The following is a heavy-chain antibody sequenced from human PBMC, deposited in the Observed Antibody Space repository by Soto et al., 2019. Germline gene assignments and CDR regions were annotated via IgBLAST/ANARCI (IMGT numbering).Heavy chain of an antibody. CDR1: GFTFSSYA. CDR2: ISYDGSNK. J-gene: IGHJ4*02. V-gene: IGHV3-30-3*01. Sequence: QVQLVESGGGVVKPGRSLRLSCAASGFTFSSYAMHWVRQAPGKGLEWVAVISYDGSNKYYADSVKGRFTISRDNSKNTLYLQMNSLRAEDTAVYYCARDPGYSSGWYYSRPYYFDYWGQGTLVTVSS. CDR3: ARDPGYSSGWYYSRPYYFDY. D-gene: IGHD6-19*01.